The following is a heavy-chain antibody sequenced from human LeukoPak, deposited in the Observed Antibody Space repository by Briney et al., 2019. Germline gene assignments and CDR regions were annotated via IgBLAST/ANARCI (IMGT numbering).Heavy chain of an antibody. V-gene: IGHV3-11*01. D-gene: IGHD5-12*01. CDR1: GFTFSDCY. J-gene: IGHJ4*02. Sequence: GRSLRLSCAASGFTFSDCYMSWIRQAPGKGLEWVSYISSSGSTIYYADSVKGRFTISRENAKNSLYLQMNSLRAEDTAVYYCARVAGYSGYELFDYWGQGTLVTVSS. CDR2: ISSSGSTI. CDR3: ARVAGYSGYELFDY.